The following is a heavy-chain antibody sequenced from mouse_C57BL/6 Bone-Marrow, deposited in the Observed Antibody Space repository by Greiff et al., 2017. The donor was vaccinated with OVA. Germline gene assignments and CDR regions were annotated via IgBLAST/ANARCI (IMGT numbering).Heavy chain of an antibody. J-gene: IGHJ2*01. D-gene: IGHD2-5*01. CDR1: GFSLTSYG. Sequence: VNLVESGPGLVQPSQSLSITCTVSGFSLTSYGVHWVRQSPGKGLEWLGVIWSGGSTDYNAAFISRLSISKDNSKSQVFFKMNSLQADDTAIYYCACNYYSNYPYYFDYWGQGTTLTVSS. V-gene: IGHV2-2*01. CDR2: IWSGGST. CDR3: ACNYYSNYPYYFDY.